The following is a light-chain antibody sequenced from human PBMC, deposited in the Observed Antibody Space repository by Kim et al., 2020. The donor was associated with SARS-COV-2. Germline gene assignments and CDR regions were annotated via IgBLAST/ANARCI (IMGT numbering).Light chain of an antibody. CDR3: QQYGSSPRYT. V-gene: IGKV3-20*01. CDR2: GAS. Sequence: SPGERATLSCRASQSFSSSYLAWYQQKPGQAPRLLIYGASSRATGIPDRFSGSGSGTDFTLTISRLEPEDFAVYYCQQYGSSPRYTFGQGTKLEI. J-gene: IGKJ2*01. CDR1: QSFSSSY.